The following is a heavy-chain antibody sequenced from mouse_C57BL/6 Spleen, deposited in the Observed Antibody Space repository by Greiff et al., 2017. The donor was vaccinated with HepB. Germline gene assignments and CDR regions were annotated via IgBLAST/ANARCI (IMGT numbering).Heavy chain of an antibody. Sequence: VQLQQSGPELVKPGASVKISCKASGYTFTDYYMNWVKQSHGKSLEWIGDINPNNGGTSYNQKFKGKATLTVDKSSSTAYMELRSLTSEDSAVYYCARSALLYLFAYWGQGTLVTVSA. J-gene: IGHJ3*01. V-gene: IGHV1-26*01. D-gene: IGHD5-5*01. CDR1: GYTFTDYY. CDR2: INPNNGGT. CDR3: ARSALLYLFAY.